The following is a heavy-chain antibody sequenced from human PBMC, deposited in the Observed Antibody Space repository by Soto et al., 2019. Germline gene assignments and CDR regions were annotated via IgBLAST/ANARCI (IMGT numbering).Heavy chain of an antibody. Sequence: ASVKVSCKASGYSFTGYYMHWVRQAPGQGLEWMGRINPKSGVTNYAQKFQGRVTMTRDTSITTAYMELSSLRSDDTAVYYCARGDVNWFDPWGQGTLVTVSS. CDR3: ARGDVNWFDP. J-gene: IGHJ5*02. CDR2: INPKSGVT. CDR1: GYSFTGYY. D-gene: IGHD2-21*02. V-gene: IGHV1-2*06.